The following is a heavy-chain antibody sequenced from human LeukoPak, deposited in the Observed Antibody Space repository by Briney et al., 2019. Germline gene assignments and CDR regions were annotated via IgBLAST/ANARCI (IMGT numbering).Heavy chain of an antibody. CDR1: GDSISTYY. Sequence: SETLSLTCTVSGDSISTYYWSWIPPPPGKGLEWVGRISTSDSTTYNPSLKSRVNMSVDTSKNQFSLKLTSVTAADTAVYYCARDLEGIDSRSWYSYYYMDVWGKGTTVTVSS. D-gene: IGHD6-13*01. CDR2: ISTSDST. J-gene: IGHJ6*03. CDR3: ARDLEGIDSRSWYSYYYMDV. V-gene: IGHV4-4*07.